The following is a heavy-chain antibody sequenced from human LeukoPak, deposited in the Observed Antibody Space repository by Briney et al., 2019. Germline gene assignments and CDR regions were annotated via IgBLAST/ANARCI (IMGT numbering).Heavy chain of an antibody. CDR1: GGTFISYA. J-gene: IGHJ4*02. CDR3: ASSSSGWLHTVDY. Sequence: ASVKVSCMASGGTFISYAISWVRQATGQGLEWMGGIIPIFGTANYAQKFQGRVTITADESTSTAYMELSSLRSEDTAVYYCASSSSGWLHTVDYWGQGTLVTVSS. CDR2: IIPIFGTA. V-gene: IGHV1-69*13. D-gene: IGHD6-19*01.